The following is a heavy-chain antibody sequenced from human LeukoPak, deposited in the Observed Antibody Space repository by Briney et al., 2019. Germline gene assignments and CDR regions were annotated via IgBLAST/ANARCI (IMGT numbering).Heavy chain of an antibody. J-gene: IGHJ4*02. CDR2: IYPGDSDT. Sequence: GESLKISCKGSGYTFIIYWIAWVRQMPGKGLEWMGIIYPGDSDTRYSPSFQGQVTISADKSISTAYLQWSSLKASDTAMYYCARRGDDSSGYHSLDSWGQGTLVTVSS. CDR1: GYTFIIYW. D-gene: IGHD3-22*01. V-gene: IGHV5-51*01. CDR3: ARRGDDSSGYHSLDS.